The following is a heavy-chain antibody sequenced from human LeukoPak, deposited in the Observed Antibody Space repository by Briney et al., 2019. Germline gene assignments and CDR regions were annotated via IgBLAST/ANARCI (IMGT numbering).Heavy chain of an antibody. Sequence: QPGGSLRLSCAASGFTFSSYGMHWVRQAPGKGLEWVAVISYDGSNKYYADSVKGRFTISRDNAKKSLYLQMTSLTAEDTAVYYCARGGYYDSSGYPFWGQGTLVTVSS. CDR1: GFTFSSYG. D-gene: IGHD3-22*01. V-gene: IGHV3-30*03. CDR2: ISYDGSNK. J-gene: IGHJ4*02. CDR3: ARGGYYDSSGYPF.